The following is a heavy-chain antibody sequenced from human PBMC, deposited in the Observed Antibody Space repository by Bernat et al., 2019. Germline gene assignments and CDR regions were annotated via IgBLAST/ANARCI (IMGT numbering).Heavy chain of an antibody. V-gene: IGHV3-23*01. CDR1: GFTFGNYA. D-gene: IGHD3-10*01. J-gene: IGHJ4*02. Sequence: EEQLLESGGGLVQPGGSLRLSCAASGFTFGNYAMTWVRQAPGKGLEWVSGIGGRGGSTYSTDSVTGRFTISRDDSRNTLYLQMNSLRAEDTAIYYCAKEKGSGSGSDYWGQGTLVTVSS. CDR2: IGGRGGST. CDR3: AKEKGSGSGSDY.